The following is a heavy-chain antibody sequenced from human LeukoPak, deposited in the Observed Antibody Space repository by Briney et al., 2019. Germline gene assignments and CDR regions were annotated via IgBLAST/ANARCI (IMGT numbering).Heavy chain of an antibody. CDR3: ARGIRYSYGSYYYMDV. Sequence: SVKVSCKASGGTFSSYAISWVRQAPGQGLEGMGGIIPIFGTANYAQKFQGRVTFTADESTSTSYMELSSLRSEDTAVYYCARGIRYSYGSYYYMDVWGKGTTVTVSS. CDR1: GGTFSSYA. V-gene: IGHV1-69*13. CDR2: IIPIFGTA. D-gene: IGHD5-18*01. J-gene: IGHJ6*03.